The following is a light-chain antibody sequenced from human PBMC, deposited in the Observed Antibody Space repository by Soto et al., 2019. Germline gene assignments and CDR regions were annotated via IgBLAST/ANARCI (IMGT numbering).Light chain of an antibody. Sequence: QLVLTQPASVSGSPGQSITISCTGTSSDVGGYNFVSWYQHHPGTAPKLMIYDVSNRPSGVSNRFSGSKSGNTASLTISGLQPEDEADYYCSSYTSSNTVVFGGGTKLTVL. V-gene: IGLV2-14*03. CDR3: SSYTSSNTVV. CDR2: DVS. J-gene: IGLJ2*01. CDR1: SSDVGGYNF.